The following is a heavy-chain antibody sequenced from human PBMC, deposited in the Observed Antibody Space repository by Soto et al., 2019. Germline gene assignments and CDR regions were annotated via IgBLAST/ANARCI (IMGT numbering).Heavy chain of an antibody. J-gene: IGHJ6*02. D-gene: IGHD3-22*01. CDR1: GFTFSSYA. CDR2: ISYDGSNK. Sequence: GGSLRLSCAASGFTFSSYAMHWVRQAPGKGLEWVAVISYDGSNKYYADSVKGRFTISRDNSKNTLYLQMNSLRAEDTAVYYCARDQYYYDSSGYLEVGYYGMDVWGQGTTVTVSS. CDR3: ARDQYYYDSSGYLEVGYYGMDV. V-gene: IGHV3-30-3*01.